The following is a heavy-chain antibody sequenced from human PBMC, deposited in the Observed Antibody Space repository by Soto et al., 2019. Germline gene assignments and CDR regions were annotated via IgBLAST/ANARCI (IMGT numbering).Heavy chain of an antibody. V-gene: IGHV1-18*04. CDR1: GYTFTNHG. Sequence: QVQLVQSGAELKKPGASVKVSCKASGYTFTNHGISWVRQAPGQGLEWVGWVSGYNDKTKSAQKFQGRVTMTTDTSTNTAYMEMRSLRSDDTAVYFCARDFYPVAYFFDYWGQGTLVTVSS. J-gene: IGHJ4*02. CDR3: ARDFYPVAYFFDY. D-gene: IGHD2-21*01. CDR2: VSGYNDKT.